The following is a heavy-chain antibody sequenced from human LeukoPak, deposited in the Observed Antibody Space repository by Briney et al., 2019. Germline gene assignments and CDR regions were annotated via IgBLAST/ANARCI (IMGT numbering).Heavy chain of an antibody. J-gene: IGHJ6*02. Sequence: ASVKVSCKASGYTFTHYYMHWVRQAPGQGLEWLGVINPSGGNTTFAQKFQGRVTMTRDTSTNTVYMELSSLRSEDTAVYYCARDRVIVVVPVGSSRVPSPVDLNYYFYGMDVWGQGTTVTVSS. V-gene: IGHV1-46*01. CDR3: ARDRVIVVVPVGSSRVPSPVDLNYYFYGMDV. CDR1: GYTFTHYY. CDR2: INPSGGNT. D-gene: IGHD2-2*01.